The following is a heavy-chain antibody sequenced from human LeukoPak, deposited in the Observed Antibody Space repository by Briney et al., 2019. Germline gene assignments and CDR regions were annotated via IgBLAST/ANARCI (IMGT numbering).Heavy chain of an antibody. V-gene: IGHV1-18*01. J-gene: IGHJ5*02. CDR2: ISAYNGNT. CDR3: ARDEGRVVPAAKNWFDP. Sequence: GASVTVSCTASGYTFTSYGISWVRQAPGQGLAWMGWISAYNGNTNYAQKLQGRVTMTTDTSTSTAYMELRSLRSDDTAVYYCARDEGRVVPAAKNWFDPWGQGTLVTVSS. D-gene: IGHD2-2*01. CDR1: GYTFTSYG.